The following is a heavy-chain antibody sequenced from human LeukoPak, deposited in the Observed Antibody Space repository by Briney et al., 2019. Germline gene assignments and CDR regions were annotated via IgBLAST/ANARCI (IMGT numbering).Heavy chain of an antibody. CDR1: GYTFTGYY. CDR3: ARDTLRYSSSWTRYYYYYYMDV. D-gene: IGHD6-13*01. CDR2: INPNSGGT. V-gene: IGHV1-2*02. Sequence: ASVKVSCKASGYTFTGYYMHWVRQAPGQGLEWMGWINPNSGGTNYAQKFQGRVTMTRDTSISTAYMELSRLRSDDTAVYYCARDTLRYSSSWTRYYYYYYMDVWGKGTTVTVSS. J-gene: IGHJ6*03.